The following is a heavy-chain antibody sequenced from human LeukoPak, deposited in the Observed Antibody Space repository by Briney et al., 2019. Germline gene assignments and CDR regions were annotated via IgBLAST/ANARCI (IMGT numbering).Heavy chain of an antibody. CDR3: ARGAKRYFDL. Sequence: SETLSLTCTVSGGSISSSSYSWGWIRQPPGKGLEWIGRIYYSGSTYYNPSLKSRVTISVDTSKNQFSLKLSSVTAADTAVYYCARGAKRYFDLWGRGTLVTVSS. V-gene: IGHV4-39*01. CDR1: GGSISSSSYS. CDR2: IYYSGST. J-gene: IGHJ2*01.